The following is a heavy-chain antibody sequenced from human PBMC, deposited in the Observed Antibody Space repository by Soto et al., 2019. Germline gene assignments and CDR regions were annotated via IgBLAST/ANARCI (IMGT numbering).Heavy chain of an antibody. CDR1: GFTFSTYS. CDR2: ISSSSSTI. Sequence: GGSLRLSCAASGFTFSTYSMNWVRQAPGKGLEWVSYISSSSSTIFYTDSVKGRFTVSRDNAKNSLYLQMNSLRAEDTAVYYCATETSYGGYAYWGRGTLVTVSS. V-gene: IGHV3-48*01. D-gene: IGHD5-12*01. J-gene: IGHJ4*02. CDR3: ATETSYGGYAY.